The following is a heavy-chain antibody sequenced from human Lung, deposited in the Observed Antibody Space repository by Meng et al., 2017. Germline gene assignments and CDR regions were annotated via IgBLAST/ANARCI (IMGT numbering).Heavy chain of an antibody. CDR2: INPKSGDT. J-gene: IGHJ4*02. D-gene: IGHD6-25*01. CDR1: GYNFPDYY. Sequence: QGQLGALGAEVKKPGASVKVSGKPSGYNFPDYYRHWVRRAPGQGLEWMGRINPKSGDTHYAQKFQARVTMTGDTSISTAYMELSGLRSDDTAMYYCARDEDISAAGKLFGDYWGQGTLVTVSS. V-gene: IGHV1-2*06. CDR3: ARDEDISAAGKLFGDY.